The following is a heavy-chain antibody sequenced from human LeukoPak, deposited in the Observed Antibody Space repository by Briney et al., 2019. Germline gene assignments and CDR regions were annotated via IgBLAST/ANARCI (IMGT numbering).Heavy chain of an antibody. CDR3: AREGRVSGWKRSYAFDI. J-gene: IGHJ3*02. CDR2: INQNGSEI. Sequence: PGGSLRLSCVASGFRFIDYWMTWVRQAPGRGLEWVANINQNGSEIYYLDSVEGRFTISRDNAKNSLFLQMNSLRAEDTAVYYCAREGRVSGWKRSYAFDIWGQGTMVTVSS. D-gene: IGHD6-19*01. V-gene: IGHV3-7*01. CDR1: GFRFIDYW.